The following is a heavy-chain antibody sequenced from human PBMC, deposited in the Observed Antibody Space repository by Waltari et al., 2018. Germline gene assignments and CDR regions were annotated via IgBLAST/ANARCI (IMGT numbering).Heavy chain of an antibody. V-gene: IGHV3-7*01. Sequence: EVQLVESGGGLVQPGGSLRLSCAASGFTYSIYWMSWVRPAPGKGLEWVANIKQDGSEKYYVDSVKGRFTISRDNAKNSLYLQMNSLRAEDTAVYYCASHDYGDYSSFDYWGQGTLVTVSS. CDR3: ASHDYGDYSSFDY. J-gene: IGHJ4*02. CDR1: GFTYSIYW. CDR2: IKQDGSEK. D-gene: IGHD4-17*01.